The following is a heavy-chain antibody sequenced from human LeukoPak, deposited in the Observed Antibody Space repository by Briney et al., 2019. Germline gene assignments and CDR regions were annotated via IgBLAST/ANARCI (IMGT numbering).Heavy chain of an antibody. J-gene: IGHJ5*02. CDR1: GYTFGIYG. D-gene: IGHD2-21*02. CDR2: ISPYDGDT. V-gene: IGHV1-18*01. CDR3: ARDYCTRGGDCYKEDLFDP. Sequence: GASVKVSCKASGYTFGIYGISWVRQAPGQGHEWMAWISPYDGDTNYAQKFEGRVTMTTETSTNTAYMELRSLRSDDTAIYYCARDYCTRGGDCYKEDLFDPWGQGTLVTVSA.